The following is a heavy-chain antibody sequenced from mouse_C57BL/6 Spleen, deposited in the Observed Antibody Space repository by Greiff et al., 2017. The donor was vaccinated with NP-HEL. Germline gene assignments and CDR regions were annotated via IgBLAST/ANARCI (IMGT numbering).Heavy chain of an antibody. CDR2: INPNNGGT. J-gene: IGHJ4*01. CDR3: ARPYYGNYGYYAMDY. CDR1: GYTFTDYY. D-gene: IGHD2-10*01. Sequence: VQLQQSGPELVKPGASVKISCKASGYTFTDYYMNWVKQSHGKSLEWIGDINPNNGGTSYNQKFKGKATLTVDKSSSTAYMELRSLTSEDSAVYYCARPYYGNYGYYAMDYWGQGTSVTVSS. V-gene: IGHV1-26*01.